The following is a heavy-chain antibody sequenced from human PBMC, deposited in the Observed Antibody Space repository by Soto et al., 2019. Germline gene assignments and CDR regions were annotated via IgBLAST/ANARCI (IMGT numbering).Heavy chain of an antibody. CDR3: ARWGYCSGGSCREAFDI. CDR2: IYYSGST. CDR1: GGSISSYY. D-gene: IGHD2-15*01. Sequence: QVQLQESGPGLVKPSETLSLTCTVSGGSISSYYWSWIRQPPGKGLEWIGYIYYSGSTNYNPSLKSRVTISVDTSKNQFSLKLSSVTAADTAVYYCARWGYCSGGSCREAFDIWGQGTMVTVSS. V-gene: IGHV4-59*08. J-gene: IGHJ3*02.